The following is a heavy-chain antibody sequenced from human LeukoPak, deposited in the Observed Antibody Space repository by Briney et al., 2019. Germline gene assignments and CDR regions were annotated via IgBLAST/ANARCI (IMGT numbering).Heavy chain of an antibody. D-gene: IGHD3-3*01. J-gene: IGHJ4*02. Sequence: GGSLRLSCAASGFTFSSYSMNWVRQAPGKGLEWVSSISSSSSYIYYADSVKGRFTISRDNAKNSLYLQMNSLRAEDTAVYYCATEIFTIFGVAPDYWAREPWSPSPQ. CDR3: ATEIFTIFGVAPDY. V-gene: IGHV3-21*01. CDR2: ISSSSSYI. CDR1: GFTFSSYS.